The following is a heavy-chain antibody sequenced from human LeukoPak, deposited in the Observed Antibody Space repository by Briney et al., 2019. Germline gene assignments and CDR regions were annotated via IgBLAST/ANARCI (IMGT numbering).Heavy chain of an antibody. D-gene: IGHD3-3*01. J-gene: IGHJ4*02. CDR1: TVTVYNVGYA. CDR2: ISHSGST. Sequence: SQTLSLTSAVSTVTVYNVGYAWRSTWQPLGWGLGLIGYISHSGSTYYNPSLKSRVTISVDRSKNQFSLKLSSVTAADTAVYYCARGDDFWSGYYDWGQGTLVTVSS. V-gene: IGHV4-30-2*01. CDR3: ARGDDFWSGYYD.